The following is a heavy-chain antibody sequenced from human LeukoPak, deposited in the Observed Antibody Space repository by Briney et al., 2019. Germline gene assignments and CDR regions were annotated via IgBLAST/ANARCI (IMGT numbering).Heavy chain of an antibody. V-gene: IGHV3-30*18. J-gene: IGHJ3*01. CDR2: VSHDGSNT. CDR3: AEDTPLSS. CDR1: GFTFRSYG. Sequence: PGGSLRLSCAASGFTFRSYGMHWVRQAPGKGLEWVAVVSHDGSNTYYADSVKGRFTISRDNSKSTLYLQMNSLRAEDTAVYYRAEDTPLSSWGLGTIVTVSS.